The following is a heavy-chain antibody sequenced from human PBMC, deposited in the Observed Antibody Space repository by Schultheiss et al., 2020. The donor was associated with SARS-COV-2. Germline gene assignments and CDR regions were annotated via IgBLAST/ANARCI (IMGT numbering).Heavy chain of an antibody. CDR2: ISASSAYI. Sequence: GGSLRLSCAPSGFTFAGYALRWVRQAPGKGLEWVSSISASSAYIYYADSVKGRFTISRDSAKNSLYLQMNSLRAEDTAVYFCATQRYCPGGVCLWGNDYWGQGTLVTVSS. CDR1: GFTFAGYA. V-gene: IGHV3-21*06. CDR3: ATQRYCPGGVCLWGNDY. D-gene: IGHD2-8*02. J-gene: IGHJ4*02.